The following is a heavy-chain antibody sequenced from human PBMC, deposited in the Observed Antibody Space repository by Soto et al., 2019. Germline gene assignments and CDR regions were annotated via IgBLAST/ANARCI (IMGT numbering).Heavy chain of an antibody. V-gene: IGHV1-2*04. Sequence: AXVKVSCKASGYTFTGYYMHWVRQAPGQGLEWMGWINPNSGGTNYAQKFQGWVTMTRDTSISTAYMELSRLRSDDTAVYYCAREKSAYDILTGYSQTGWFDPWGQGNLVTVS. J-gene: IGHJ5*02. D-gene: IGHD3-9*01. CDR1: GYTFTGYY. CDR2: INPNSGGT. CDR3: AREKSAYDILTGYSQTGWFDP.